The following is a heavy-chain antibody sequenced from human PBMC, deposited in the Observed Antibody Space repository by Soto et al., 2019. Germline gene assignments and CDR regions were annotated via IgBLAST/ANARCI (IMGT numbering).Heavy chain of an antibody. J-gene: IGHJ6*02. Sequence: ASVKVSCKVSGYTLTELSMHWVRQAPGKGLEWMGGFDREDGETIYAQKFQGRVTMTEDTSADTAYMELSSLRSEDTAMYYCATTQGYYSGMDVWGQGTTVTVSS. CDR2: FDREDGET. CDR3: ATTQGYYSGMDV. V-gene: IGHV1-24*01. CDR1: GYTLTELS.